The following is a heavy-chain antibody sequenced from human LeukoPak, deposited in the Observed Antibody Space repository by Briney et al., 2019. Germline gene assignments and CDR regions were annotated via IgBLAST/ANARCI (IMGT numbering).Heavy chain of an antibody. V-gene: IGHV3-74*01. J-gene: IGHJ6*02. CDR2: ITSDGSST. CDR3: ARPIYYYGMDV. CDR1: GFTFSSYW. Sequence: GGSLRLSCAASGFTFSSYWMHWVRQAPGKGLVWVSRITSDGSSTSYADSVKGRFTVSRDNAKNTLYLQMNGLRAEDTAVYYCARPIYYYGMDVWGQGTTVTVSS.